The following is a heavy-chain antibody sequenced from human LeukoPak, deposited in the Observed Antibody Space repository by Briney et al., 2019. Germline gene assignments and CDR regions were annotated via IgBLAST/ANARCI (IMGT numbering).Heavy chain of an antibody. CDR3: ARGDYDSSGYYPAFYY. J-gene: IGHJ4*02. CDR1: GGSISSYY. D-gene: IGHD3-22*01. CDR2: IYTSGST. Sequence: PSETLSLTCTVSGGSISSYYWSWIRQPAGKGLEWIGRIYTSGSTNYNPSLKSRVTMSVDTSKNQFSLKLSSVTAADTAVYYCARGDYDSSGYYPAFYYWGQGTWSPSPQ. V-gene: IGHV4-4*07.